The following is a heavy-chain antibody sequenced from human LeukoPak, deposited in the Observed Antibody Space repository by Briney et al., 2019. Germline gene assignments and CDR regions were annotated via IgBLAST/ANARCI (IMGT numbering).Heavy chain of an antibody. V-gene: IGHV3-66*02. D-gene: IGHD1-26*01. Sequence: GGSLRLSCAASGFTVSSNYMSWVRKAPGKGLEWVSVIYSGGSTYYADSVKGRFTISRDNSKNTLYLQMNSLRAEDTAVYYCARTHDSGRYDRWGQGTLVTVPS. CDR2: IYSGGST. CDR1: GFTVSSNY. J-gene: IGHJ4*02. CDR3: ARTHDSGRYDR.